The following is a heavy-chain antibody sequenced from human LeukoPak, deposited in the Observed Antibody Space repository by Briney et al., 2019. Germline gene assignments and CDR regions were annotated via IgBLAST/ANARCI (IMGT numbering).Heavy chain of an antibody. Sequence: GGSLRLSCAASGFTFSSYAMHWVRQAPGKGLEWVAVISYDGSNKYYADSVRGRFTISRDNSKNTLYLQMNSLRAEDTAVYYCARDGTYSSSTYDYWGQGTLVTVSP. CDR1: GFTFSSYA. J-gene: IGHJ4*02. D-gene: IGHD6-6*01. V-gene: IGHV3-30*04. CDR3: ARDGTYSSSTYDY. CDR2: ISYDGSNK.